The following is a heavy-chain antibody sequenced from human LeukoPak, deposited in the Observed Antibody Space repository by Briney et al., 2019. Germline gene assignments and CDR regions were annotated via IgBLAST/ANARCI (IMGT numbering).Heavy chain of an antibody. CDR3: ARVDTNDYGDYDFDY. J-gene: IGHJ4*02. D-gene: IGHD4-17*01. V-gene: IGHV1-8*01. CDR2: MNPNSGNT. CDR1: GYTFTSYD. Sequence: ASVKVSCEASGYTFTSYDVNWVRQATGQGLEWMGWMNPNSGNTGYAQKFQGRVTMTRNTSISTAYMELSSLRSEDTAVYYCARVDTNDYGDYDFDYWGQGTLVTVSS.